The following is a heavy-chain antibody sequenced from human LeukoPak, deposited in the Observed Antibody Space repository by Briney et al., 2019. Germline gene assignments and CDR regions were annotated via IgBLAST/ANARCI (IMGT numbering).Heavy chain of an antibody. V-gene: IGHV4-39*06. CDR3: ARDPASQYYYDSSGYYTQWAFDI. Sequence: SETLSLTCTVSGGSISSSSYYWGWIRQPPGKGLEWIGSIYYSGSTYYNPSLKSRVTISVDTSKNQFPLKLSSVTAADTAVYYCARDPASQYYYDSSGYYTQWAFDIWGQGTMVTVSS. J-gene: IGHJ3*02. CDR2: IYYSGST. CDR1: GGSISSSSYY. D-gene: IGHD3-22*01.